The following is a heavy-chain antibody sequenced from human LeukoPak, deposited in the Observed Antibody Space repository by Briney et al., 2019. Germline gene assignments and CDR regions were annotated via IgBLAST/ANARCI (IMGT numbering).Heavy chain of an antibody. D-gene: IGHD2-2*01. J-gene: IGHJ5*02. V-gene: IGHV3-23*01. CDR1: GFTFSSYA. Sequence: SGGSLRLSCAASGFTFSSYAMSWVRQAPGKGLEWVSAISGSGGSTYYADSVKGRFTISRDNSKNTLYLQMNSLRAEDTAVYYCAKDRRLSIFVVVPAAIVGIWFDPWGQGTLVTVSS. CDR2: ISGSGGST. CDR3: AKDRRLSIFVVVPAAIVGIWFDP.